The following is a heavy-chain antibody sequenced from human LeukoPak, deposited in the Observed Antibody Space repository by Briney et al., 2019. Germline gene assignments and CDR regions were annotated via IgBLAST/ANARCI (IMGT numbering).Heavy chain of an antibody. CDR3: ATSRVFDY. CDR1: GFIFRNYG. CDR2: ISYDGSNK. V-gene: IGHV3-30*03. J-gene: IGHJ4*02. Sequence: PGGSLRLSCAASGFIFRNYGMHWVRQAPGNGLEWVALISYDGSNKYYAEFVKGRFTISRDNSKNTLYLQMNSLRVEDTAIYYCATSRVFDYWGQGTLVAVSS.